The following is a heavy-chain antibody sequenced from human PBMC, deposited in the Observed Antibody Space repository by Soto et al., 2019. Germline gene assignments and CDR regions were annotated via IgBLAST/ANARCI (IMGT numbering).Heavy chain of an antibody. V-gene: IGHV1-3*01. D-gene: IGHD4-17*01. Sequence: GGSVKVSFKASGYTLTSYSIHLGRQAPGQRLEWMGWINAGNGNTKYSQKFQGRVTITRDTSASTAYMELSSLRSEDTAVYYCARDPDFGYYYYMDVWGKGTTVTVSS. CDR1: GYTLTSYS. CDR2: INAGNGNT. CDR3: ARDPDFGYYYYMDV. J-gene: IGHJ6*03.